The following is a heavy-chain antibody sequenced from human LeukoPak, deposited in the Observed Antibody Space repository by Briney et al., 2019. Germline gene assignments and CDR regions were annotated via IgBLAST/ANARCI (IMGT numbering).Heavy chain of an antibody. CDR3: ARKDGLWVGDLGGWFDF. J-gene: IGHJ5*01. CDR2: ISTTGST. CDR1: GTSISRHY. V-gene: IGHV4-4*09. Sequence: SETLSLTCTVSGTSISRHYWSWLRQSAGLGLEWLGYISTTGSTTYNPSLEGRVTMSEDTSQNQLSLTLSSVTAADTAVYFCARKDGLWVGDLGGWFDFLGQGIQVTVSS. D-gene: IGHD3-10*01.